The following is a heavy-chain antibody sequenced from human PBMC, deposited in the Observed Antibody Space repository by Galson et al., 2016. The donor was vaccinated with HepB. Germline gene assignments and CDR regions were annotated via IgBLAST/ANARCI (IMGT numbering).Heavy chain of an antibody. CDR2: KFLVGRKQ. CDR1: GFPSGSLA. CDR3: ANFVHLPF. D-gene: IGHD3-10*02. J-gene: IGHJ3*01. V-gene: IGHV3-30*04. Sequence: PLGLSCQALGFPSGSLALHWVRQPPGKGLEGVAFKFLVGRKQDYAASVKGRFTISRDNSQNTVSLQMNSLRGEDMAIYYCANFVHLPFWGQGAKVTVSS.